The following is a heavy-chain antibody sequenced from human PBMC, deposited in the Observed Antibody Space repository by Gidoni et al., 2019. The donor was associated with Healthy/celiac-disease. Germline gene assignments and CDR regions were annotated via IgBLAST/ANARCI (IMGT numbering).Heavy chain of an antibody. CDR2: ISDSGGST. V-gene: IGHV3-23*01. CDR3: AKDVGGYSGYDQDY. Sequence: EVQLLESGGGLVQPGGSLRLSCAASGFTFSSYAMSWVRQAPGKGLEWGSAISDSGGSTYYADSVKGRFTISRDNSKNTLYLQMNSLGAEDTAVYYCAKDVGGYSGYDQDYWGQGTLVTVSS. J-gene: IGHJ4*02. CDR1: GFTFSSYA. D-gene: IGHD5-12*01.